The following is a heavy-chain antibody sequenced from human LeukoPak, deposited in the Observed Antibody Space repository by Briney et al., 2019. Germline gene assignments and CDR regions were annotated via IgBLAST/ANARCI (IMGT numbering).Heavy chain of an antibody. Sequence: AGGSLRLSCPASGFTFSSYGMHWVRQAPGKGLEWVAFIRYDGSNKYYADSVKGRFTISRDNSKNTRYLQMNSLRVEDTAVYYCAKTEGPFDYWGQGILVTVSS. CDR1: GFTFSSYG. CDR3: AKTEGPFDY. CDR2: IRYDGSNK. J-gene: IGHJ4*02. V-gene: IGHV3-30*02.